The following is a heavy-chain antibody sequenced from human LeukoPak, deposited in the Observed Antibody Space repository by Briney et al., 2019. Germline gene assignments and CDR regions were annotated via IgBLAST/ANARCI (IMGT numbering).Heavy chain of an antibody. D-gene: IGHD1-1*01. V-gene: IGHV4-39*01. CDR1: GGSIRGSSYY. Sequence: SETLSLTCTVSGGSIRGSSYYWGWIRQPPGKGLEWIGNIYYSGSTYYNPSLKSRVTISVDTSKNQFSLRLSSVTATDTAVYYCARQTTGAKRYYYYYMDVWGKGTTVTISS. CDR2: IYYSGST. J-gene: IGHJ6*03. CDR3: ARQTTGAKRYYYYYMDV.